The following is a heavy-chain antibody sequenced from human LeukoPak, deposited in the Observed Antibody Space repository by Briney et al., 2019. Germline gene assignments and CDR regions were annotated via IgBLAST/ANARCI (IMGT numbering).Heavy chain of an antibody. V-gene: IGHV3-53*01. Sequence: GGSLRLPCAASGFIVSSNYMSWVRQAPGKGLEWVSTLYRGGSTYYADSVKGRFTISRDTSKNTLHLQMNSLRAEDTAVYYCVAPGSPAGSYYYGDYWGQGSLVTVSS. D-gene: IGHD3-10*01. CDR1: GFIVSSNY. CDR2: LYRGGST. CDR3: VAPGSPAGSYYYGDY. J-gene: IGHJ4*02.